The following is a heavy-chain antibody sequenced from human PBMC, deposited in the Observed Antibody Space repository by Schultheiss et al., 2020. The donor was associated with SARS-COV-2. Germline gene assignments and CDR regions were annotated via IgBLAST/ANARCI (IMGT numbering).Heavy chain of an antibody. CDR3: ARVSSSGYKSANYYYYMDV. Sequence: SETLSLTCTVSGDSISPHYWSWIRQAPGKGLEWIGYVHYSGSTNYNPALKSRVTISIDTSKRQFSLNVRSVTGADTAVYFCARVSSSGYKSANYYYYMDVWGKGTTVTVSS. D-gene: IGHD3-22*01. V-gene: IGHV4-59*11. J-gene: IGHJ6*03. CDR2: VHYSGST. CDR1: GDSISPHY.